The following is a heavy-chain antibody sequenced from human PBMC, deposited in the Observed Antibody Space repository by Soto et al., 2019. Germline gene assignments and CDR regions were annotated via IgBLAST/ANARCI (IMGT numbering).Heavy chain of an antibody. V-gene: IGHV1-18*01. CDR3: GRTLKMLFLAPDY. CDR2: ISAHSGDT. J-gene: IGHJ4*02. D-gene: IGHD2-8*01. Sequence: ASVKVSCKASGYTFTNYPITWVRRAPGQGLEWMGWISAHSGDTKYAQKFQGRVTMTTDTSTSTAYLELRSLRSDDTAVYYCGRTLKMLFLAPDYCGQGTLVTVSS. CDR1: GYTFTNYP.